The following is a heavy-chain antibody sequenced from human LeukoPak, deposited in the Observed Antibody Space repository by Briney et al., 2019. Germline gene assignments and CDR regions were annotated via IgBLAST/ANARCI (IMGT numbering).Heavy chain of an antibody. J-gene: IGHJ6*02. V-gene: IGHV3-33*01. CDR3: ARDLPYYYDSSGSNYGVGSDGMDV. Sequence: PGGSLRLSCAASGFTFSSYGMHWVRQAPGKGLEWVAVIWYDGSNKYYADSVKGRFTISRDNSKNTLYLQMNSLRAEDTAVYYCARDLPYYYDSSGSNYGVGSDGMDVWGQGTTVTVSS. CDR2: IWYDGSNK. D-gene: IGHD3-22*01. CDR1: GFTFSSYG.